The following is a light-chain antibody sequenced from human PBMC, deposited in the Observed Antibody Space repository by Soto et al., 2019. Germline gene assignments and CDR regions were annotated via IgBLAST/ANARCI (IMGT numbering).Light chain of an antibody. CDR2: EDN. J-gene: IGLJ2*01. V-gene: IGLV2-23*02. CDR3: CSYAGSSTFVI. CDR1: SSGVGSYNL. Sequence: QSALTQPASVSGSPGQSITISCTGTSSGVGSYNLVSWYQQHPGKAPKLMILEDNKRPSGVSNRFSGSKSGNTASLTISGLQAEDEADYYCCSYAGSSTFVIFGGGTKLTVL.